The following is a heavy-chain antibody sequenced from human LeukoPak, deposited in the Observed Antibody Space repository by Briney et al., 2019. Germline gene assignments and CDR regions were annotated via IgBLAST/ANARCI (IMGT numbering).Heavy chain of an antibody. Sequence: GESLKISCKGSGFRFSSSWIGWVRQMPGKGLEWMGVIYPADSDTTYSPSFAGQVTISVDKSISTAYLQWRSLKASDTAMYYCARQPAYSYGDYFGYWGQGTLVTVSS. D-gene: IGHD5-18*01. CDR1: GFRFSSSW. J-gene: IGHJ4*02. V-gene: IGHV5-51*01. CDR2: IYPADSDT. CDR3: ARQPAYSYGDYFGY.